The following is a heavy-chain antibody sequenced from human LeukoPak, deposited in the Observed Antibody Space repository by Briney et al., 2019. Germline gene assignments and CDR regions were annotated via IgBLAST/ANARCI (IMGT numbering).Heavy chain of an antibody. CDR1: GDRVSNNSAA. J-gene: IGHJ2*01. CDR2: TKYRSKWYI. Sequence: SQTLSLTCAISGDRVSNNSAAWHLIRQSPSRGLEWLGRTKYRSKWYIDYAVSVKSRITIIPDTSKNQFSLQLNSVTPEDTAVYVCARSGNWCFDLWGRGTLVTVSS. V-gene: IGHV6-1*01. CDR3: ARSGNWCFDL.